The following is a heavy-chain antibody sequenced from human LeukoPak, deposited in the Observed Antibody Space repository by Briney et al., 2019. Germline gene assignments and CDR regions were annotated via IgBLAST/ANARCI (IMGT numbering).Heavy chain of an antibody. D-gene: IGHD3-9*01. Sequence: GGSLRLSCAASGFTLSSYGMHWVRQAPGKGLEWVAVISYDGSNKYYADSVKGRFTISRDNSKNTLYLQMNSLRAEDTAVYYCAKDSSDILTGYYYETVSYFDYWGQGTLVTVSS. CDR1: GFTLSSYG. V-gene: IGHV3-30*18. CDR3: AKDSSDILTGYYYETVSYFDY. CDR2: ISYDGSNK. J-gene: IGHJ4*02.